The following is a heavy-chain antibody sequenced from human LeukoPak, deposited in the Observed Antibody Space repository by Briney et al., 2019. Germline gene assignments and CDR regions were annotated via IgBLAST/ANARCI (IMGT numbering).Heavy chain of an antibody. CDR3: ARALGYCSGGSCYRYYFDY. Sequence: ASVKGSSKASGDTFTSYDSNWVRRATGQGGEGMGWMNPNSGNTSYSQKFQGRVTMTRNTYIRTAYMELSSLRSEDTAVYYCARALGYCSGGSCYRYYFDYWGQGALVAVSS. J-gene: IGHJ4*02. CDR1: GDTFTSYD. CDR2: MNPNSGNT. V-gene: IGHV1-8*01. D-gene: IGHD2-15*01.